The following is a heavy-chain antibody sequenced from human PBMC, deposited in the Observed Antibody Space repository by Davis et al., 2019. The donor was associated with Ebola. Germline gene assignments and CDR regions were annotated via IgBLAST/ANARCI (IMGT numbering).Heavy chain of an antibody. D-gene: IGHD3-3*01. V-gene: IGHV6-1*01. Sequence: SQTLSLTCAISGDSVSRHSVVWNWIRQSPSRGLEWLGRTYYRSKWYNDYAVSMKSRITINPDTSSNQFSLQLNSVIPEDTAVYYCARLRVSGALFGVIITGAFDLWGQGTMVSVSS. J-gene: IGHJ3*01. CDR1: GDSVSRHSVV. CDR3: ARLRVSGALFGVIITGAFDL. CDR2: TYYRSKWYN.